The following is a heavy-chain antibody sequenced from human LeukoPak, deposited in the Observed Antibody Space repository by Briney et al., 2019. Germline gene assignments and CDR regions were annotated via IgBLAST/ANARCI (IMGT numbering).Heavy chain of an antibody. D-gene: IGHD1-26*01. CDR2: INAGDGNT. V-gene: IGHV1-3*01. Sequence: ASVKVSCKASGYTFTSYAMHWVRQAPGQRLEWMGWINAGDGNTKYSQKFQGRVTITRDTSASTAYMELSSLRSEDTAVYYCASSRWELREPFDYWGQGTLVTVSS. CDR3: ASSRWELREPFDY. CDR1: GYTFTSYA. J-gene: IGHJ4*02.